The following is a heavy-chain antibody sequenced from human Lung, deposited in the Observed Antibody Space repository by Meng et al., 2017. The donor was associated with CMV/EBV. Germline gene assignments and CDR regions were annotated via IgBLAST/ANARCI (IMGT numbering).Heavy chain of an antibody. D-gene: IGHD2-2*01. Sequence: SCAASGFTVRNNYMSWVRQAPGKGLEWVSVIYSDGYTYYADSVKGRFTISRDNSKDTLYLQMNSLRAEDTAVYYCAREGYCSSTTCSSYYYYGMDVXGQRTTVTVS. CDR2: IYSDGYT. CDR3: AREGYCSSTTCSSYYYYGMDV. J-gene: IGHJ6*02. V-gene: IGHV3-53*01. CDR1: GFTVRNNY.